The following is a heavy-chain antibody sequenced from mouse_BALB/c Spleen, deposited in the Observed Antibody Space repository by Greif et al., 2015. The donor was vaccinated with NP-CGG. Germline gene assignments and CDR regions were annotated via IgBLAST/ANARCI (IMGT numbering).Heavy chain of an antibody. CDR2: IYPGDGDT. CDR1: GYAFSSYW. CDR3: ARSQGYYFDY. J-gene: IGHJ2*01. V-gene: IGHV1-80*01. Sequence: VQLQESGAELVRPGSSVKISCKASGYAFSSYWMNWVKQRPGQGLEWIGQIYPGDGDTNYNGKFKGKATLTADKSSSTAYMQPRSLKSEDSAVYFCARSQGYYFDYWGQGATLTVSS.